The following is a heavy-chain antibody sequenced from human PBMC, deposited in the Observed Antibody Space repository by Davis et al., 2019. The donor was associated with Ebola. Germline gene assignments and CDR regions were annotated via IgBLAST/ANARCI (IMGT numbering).Heavy chain of an antibody. V-gene: IGHV3-30-3*01. CDR1: GFTFSSYA. CDR3: ARVPPHDAFDI. CDR2: ISYDGSNK. J-gene: IGHJ3*02. Sequence: GESLKISCAASGFTFSSYAMHWVRQAPGKGLEWVAVISYDGSNKYYADSVKGRFTISRDNSKNTLYLQMNSLRAEDTAVYYCARVPPHDAFDIWGQGTMVTVSS.